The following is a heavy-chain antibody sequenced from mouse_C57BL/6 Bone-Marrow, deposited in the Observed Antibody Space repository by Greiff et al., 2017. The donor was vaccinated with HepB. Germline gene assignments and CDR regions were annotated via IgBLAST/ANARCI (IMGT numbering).Heavy chain of an antibody. V-gene: IGHV10-1*01. CDR2: IRSKSNNYAT. CDR3: VRRRDGRVPWYFDV. J-gene: IGHJ1*03. Sequence: EVQVVESGGGLVQPKGSLKLSCAASGFSFNTYAMNWVRQAPGKGLEWVARIRSKSNNYATYYADSVKDRFTISRDDSESMLYLQMNNLKTEETAMYYCVRRRDGRVPWYFDVWGTGTTVTVSS. D-gene: IGHD1-1*01. CDR1: GFSFNTYA.